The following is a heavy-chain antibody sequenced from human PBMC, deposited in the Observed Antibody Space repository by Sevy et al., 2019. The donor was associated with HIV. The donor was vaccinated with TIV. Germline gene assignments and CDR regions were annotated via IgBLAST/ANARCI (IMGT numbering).Heavy chain of an antibody. J-gene: IGHJ4*02. Sequence: SETLFLTCTVSGDSISHYSWSWIRQPAGKGLEWIGRIYTSGSTNYNPSLKSRVTMSLDTSKNQFSLNLNSVTAADTAVYYCARDNYDSSGYYIDYWGQGTLVTVSS. CDR2: IYTSGST. V-gene: IGHV4-4*07. CDR1: GDSISHYS. D-gene: IGHD3-22*01. CDR3: ARDNYDSSGYYIDY.